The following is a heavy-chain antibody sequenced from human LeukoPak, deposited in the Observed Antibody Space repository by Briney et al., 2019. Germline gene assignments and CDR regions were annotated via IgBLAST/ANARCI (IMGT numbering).Heavy chain of an antibody. CDR2: INPNSGGT. Sequence: ASVNVSCKASGYTFTGYYMHWVRQAPGQGLEWMGWINPNSGGTNYAQKFQGRVTITTDESTSTAYMELSSLRSEDTAVYYCARGSVVVPAWYYYYYMDVWGKGTTVTVSS. D-gene: IGHD2-2*01. CDR1: GYTFTGYY. V-gene: IGHV1-2*02. J-gene: IGHJ6*03. CDR3: ARGSVVVPAWYYYYYMDV.